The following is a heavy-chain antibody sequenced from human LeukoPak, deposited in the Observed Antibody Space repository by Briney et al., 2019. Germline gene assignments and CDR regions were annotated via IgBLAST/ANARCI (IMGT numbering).Heavy chain of an antibody. D-gene: IGHD6-19*01. Sequence: GASVTVSCKTSGYTVTGYYMHWVRQAPGRGLEWMGWINPNSGGTNYAQKFQGRVTMTRDTSISTAYMELTRLRSDDTAGYYCARYSSGWYFDLWGRGTLVTVSS. CDR1: GYTVTGYY. V-gene: IGHV1-2*02. J-gene: IGHJ2*01. CDR3: ARYSSGWYFDL. CDR2: INPNSGGT.